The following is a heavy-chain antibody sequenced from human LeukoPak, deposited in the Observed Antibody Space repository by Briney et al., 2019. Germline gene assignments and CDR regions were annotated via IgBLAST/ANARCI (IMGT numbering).Heavy chain of an antibody. CDR3: ARDGDGSGSYNF. CDR2: IYTSGST. CDR1: GGSISGYY. Sequence: SETLSLPCTVSGGSISGYYWSWIRQPAGKGLEWIGRIYTSGSTSYNPSLKSRVTMSVDTSKNQFSLKLSSVTAADTAVYYCARDGDGSGSYNFWGQGTLVTVSS. V-gene: IGHV4-4*07. J-gene: IGHJ4*02. D-gene: IGHD3-10*01.